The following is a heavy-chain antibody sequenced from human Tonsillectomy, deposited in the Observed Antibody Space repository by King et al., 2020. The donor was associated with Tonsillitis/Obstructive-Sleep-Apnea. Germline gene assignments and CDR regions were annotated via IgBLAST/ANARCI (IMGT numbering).Heavy chain of an antibody. D-gene: IGHD1-26*01. CDR2: IYSGGRT. CDR3: ARGSGRSYSNQLDY. J-gene: IGHJ4*02. CDR1: GFTVSSNY. Sequence: VQLVQSGGGLIQPGGSLRLSCAASGFTVSSNYMSWVRQAPGKGLEWVSVIYSGGRTYYADSVKGRFTISRDKSKNTLYLQMNSLRAEDTAVYYCARGSGRSYSNQLDYWGQGTLVTVSS. V-gene: IGHV3-53*01.